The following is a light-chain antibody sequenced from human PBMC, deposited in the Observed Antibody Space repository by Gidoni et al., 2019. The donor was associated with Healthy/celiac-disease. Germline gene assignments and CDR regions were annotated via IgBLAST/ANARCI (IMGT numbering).Light chain of an antibody. CDR1: QSVSSN. CDR3: QQYNNWPTWT. CDR2: GAS. J-gene: IGKJ1*01. Sequence: EIVMTQSPATLSVSPGERATLSCRASQSVSSNLAWYQQKPGQAPRLLIYGASTRATGIPARFSGSGSGTEFTLTISSLQSEDFEVYYCQQYNNWPTWTFXQXTKVEIK. V-gene: IGKV3-15*01.